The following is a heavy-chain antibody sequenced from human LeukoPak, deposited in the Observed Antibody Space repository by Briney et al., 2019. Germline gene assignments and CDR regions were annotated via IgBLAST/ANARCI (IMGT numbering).Heavy chain of an antibody. J-gene: IGHJ3*02. Sequence: GGSLRLSCAASGFTLSSYWMHWVRQAPGKGLEYVSAISENGGRTYYANSVKCRFTNSRDNSKDTLYLKMDSLRAEDMAVYYCARDRVGGWAFDIWGQGTMVTVSS. V-gene: IGHV3-64*01. CDR3: ARDRVGGWAFDI. D-gene: IGHD3-16*01. CDR1: GFTLSSYW. CDR2: ISENGGRT.